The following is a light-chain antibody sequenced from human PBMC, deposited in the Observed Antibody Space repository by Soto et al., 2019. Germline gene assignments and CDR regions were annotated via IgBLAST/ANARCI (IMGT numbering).Light chain of an antibody. V-gene: IGLV2-8*01. Sequence: QSALTQPPSASGSPGQSVTMSCSGTSSDVGGYDYVSWYQQHPGKAPKLMIYEVSKRPSGVPDRFFGSKSGNTASLTVSGFQAEDEADYYCSSYAGSSNFVVFGGGTKLTVL. CDR3: SSYAGSSNFVV. CDR1: SSDVGGYDY. J-gene: IGLJ2*01. CDR2: EVS.